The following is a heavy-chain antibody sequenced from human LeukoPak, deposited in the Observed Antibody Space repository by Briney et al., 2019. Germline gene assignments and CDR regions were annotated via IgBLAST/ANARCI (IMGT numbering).Heavy chain of an antibody. V-gene: IGHV5-51*01. D-gene: IGHD6-6*01. Sequence: GESLKISCKASGYDFAAYWIGWVRQMPGKGLEWMGIIYPADSETAYSPSFQGQVTISADKSISTAYLQWSSLKASDTAMYYCASAAPYYYYMDVWGKGTTVTVSS. CDR2: IYPADSET. CDR1: GYDFAAYW. J-gene: IGHJ6*03. CDR3: ASAAPYYYYMDV.